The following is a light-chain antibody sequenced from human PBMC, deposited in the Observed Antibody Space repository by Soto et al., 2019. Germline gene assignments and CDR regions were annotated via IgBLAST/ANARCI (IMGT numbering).Light chain of an antibody. Sequence: EMVMTQSPATLSVSPGERATLSCRASQSITSNSAWYQQKTGQAHTLLIYGESTTAPGIPARFSGSGSGTEFILTHRSLKSEDFSVYYCRQYKNWHRPTFGHGTRLEIK. CDR3: RQYKNWHRPT. V-gene: IGKV3-15*01. CDR1: QSITSN. J-gene: IGKJ5*01. CDR2: GES.